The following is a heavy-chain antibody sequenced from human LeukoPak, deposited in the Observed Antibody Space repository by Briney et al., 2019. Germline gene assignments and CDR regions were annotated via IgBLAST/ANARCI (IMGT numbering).Heavy chain of an antibody. J-gene: IGHJ4*02. V-gene: IGHV3-11*01. Sequence: GGSLRLSCAASGFTFSDYSMSWIRQAPGKGLEWVSYISRSGSTIYYADSVKGRFTISRVNAKNSLYLQMNSLRAEDTAVYYCATSPRGFAFDSWGQGTLVTVSS. D-gene: IGHD3-16*01. CDR2: ISRSGSTI. CDR1: GFTFSDYS. CDR3: ATSPRGFAFDS.